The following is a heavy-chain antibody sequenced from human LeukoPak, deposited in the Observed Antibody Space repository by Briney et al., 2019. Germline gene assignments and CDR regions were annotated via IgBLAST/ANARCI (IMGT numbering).Heavy chain of an antibody. CDR3: ARDSRGAFDI. J-gene: IGHJ3*02. Sequence: GGSLRLSCAASGFTFSDYYINWIRQAPGKGLEWLSYISTSGTTMYFADSVKGRFTISRDNAKNSLYLQMNSLRAEDTAVYYCARDSRGAFDIWGQGTMVTVSS. V-gene: IGHV3-11*01. CDR1: GFTFSDYY. CDR2: ISTSGTTM. D-gene: IGHD3-10*01.